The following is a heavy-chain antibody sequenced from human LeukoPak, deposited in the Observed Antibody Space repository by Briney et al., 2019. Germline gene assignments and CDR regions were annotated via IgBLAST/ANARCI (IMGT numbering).Heavy chain of an antibody. CDR3: AGHYDFWRGRVAFDI. V-gene: IGHV3-53*01. CDR2: IYSGGST. J-gene: IGHJ3*02. D-gene: IGHD3-3*01. Sequence: GGSLRLSCAASGFTVSSNYMSWVRQAPGKGLEWVSVIYSGGSTYYADSVKGRFTISRDNSKNTLYLQMNSLRAEDTAVYYCAGHYDFWRGRVAFDIWGQGTMVTVSS. CDR1: GFTVSSNY.